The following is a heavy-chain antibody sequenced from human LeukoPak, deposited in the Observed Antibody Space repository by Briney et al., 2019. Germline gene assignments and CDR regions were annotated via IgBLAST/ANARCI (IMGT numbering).Heavy chain of an antibody. V-gene: IGHV1-69*05. J-gene: IGHJ6*03. Sequence: SVNVSCKASGNTFSSYAISWVRQAPGPGLERMGGIIPIFGTANYAQKFQGRVTITTDESTSTAYMELSSLRSEDTAVYYCSRGPPGYYYYIDVWGSGATVTVS. CDR2: IIPIFGTA. CDR3: SRGPPGYYYYIDV. CDR1: GNTFSSYA.